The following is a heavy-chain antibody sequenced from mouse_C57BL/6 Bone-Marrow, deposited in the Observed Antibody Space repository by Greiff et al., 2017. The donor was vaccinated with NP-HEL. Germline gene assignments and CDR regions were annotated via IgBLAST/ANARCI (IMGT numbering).Heavy chain of an antibody. CDR2: IYPSDSET. V-gene: IGHV1-61*01. D-gene: IGHD1-1*01. CDR1: GYTFTSYW. Sequence: VKLQQPGAELVRPGSSVKLSCKASGYTFTSYWMDWVKQRPGQGLEWIGNIYPSDSETHYNQKFKDKATLTVDKSSSTAYMQLSSLTSEDSAVYYCARRITTVGGDYFDYWGQGTTLTVSS. CDR3: ARRITTVGGDYFDY. J-gene: IGHJ2*01.